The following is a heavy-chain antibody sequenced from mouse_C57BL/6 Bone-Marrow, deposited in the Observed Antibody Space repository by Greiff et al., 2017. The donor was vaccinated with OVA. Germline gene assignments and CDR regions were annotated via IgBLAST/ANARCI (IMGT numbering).Heavy chain of an antibody. J-gene: IGHJ3*01. Sequence: QVQLQQSGPGLVQPSQSLSITCTVSGFSLTSYGVHWVRQSPGKGLEWLGVIWSGGSTDYNAAFISRLSISKDNSKSQVFFKMNSLQADDTAIYYCARNQGARGVTPGAWFAYWGQGTLVTVSA. CDR2: IWSGGST. CDR3: ARNQGARGVTPGAWFAY. V-gene: IGHV2-2*01. D-gene: IGHD2-2*01. CDR1: GFSLTSYG.